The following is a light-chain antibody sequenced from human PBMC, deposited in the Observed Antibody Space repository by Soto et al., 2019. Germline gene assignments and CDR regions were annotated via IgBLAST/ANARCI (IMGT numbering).Light chain of an antibody. Sequence: EIVLTQSPGTLSLSPGERATLSCRASQSVSTSYLAWYQQKPGQAPRLLIYGASSRATGIPDRFSGSGSGADFTLTIGRLEPEDFAVYYCQQYGSVPLTFGGGTKVESK. CDR3: QQYGSVPLT. V-gene: IGKV3-20*01. CDR2: GAS. J-gene: IGKJ4*01. CDR1: QSVSTSY.